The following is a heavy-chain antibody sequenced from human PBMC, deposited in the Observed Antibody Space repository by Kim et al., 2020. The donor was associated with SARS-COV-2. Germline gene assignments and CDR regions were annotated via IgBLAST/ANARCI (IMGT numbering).Heavy chain of an antibody. Sequence: GGSLRLSCEASGFTFSIYSMNWVRQAPGKGLEWVSYMTSDTKTIDYADSVRGRFTISRDNAKNSLFLQMIGLGDEDTAVYYCARSTEGRFDYWGQGNLVTVSS. CDR1: GFTFSIYS. CDR2: MTSDTKTI. V-gene: IGHV3-48*02. CDR3: ARSTEGRFDY. J-gene: IGHJ4*01.